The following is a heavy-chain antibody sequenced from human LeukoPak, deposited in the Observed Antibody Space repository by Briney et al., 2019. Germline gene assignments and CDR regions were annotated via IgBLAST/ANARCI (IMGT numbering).Heavy chain of an antibody. CDR2: IYSSGST. D-gene: IGHD3-22*01. CDR3: ARGRNIQHYYDSSGYLLDY. J-gene: IGHJ4*02. Sequence: SATLSLTCTVSGGSIYAYYWNWVRQPAGKGLEWIGRIYSSGSTNYNPSLKSRVTISVDTSKNQFSLKLSSVTAADTAVYYCARGRNIQHYYDSSGYLLDYWGQGTLVTVSS. V-gene: IGHV4-4*07. CDR1: GGSIYAYY.